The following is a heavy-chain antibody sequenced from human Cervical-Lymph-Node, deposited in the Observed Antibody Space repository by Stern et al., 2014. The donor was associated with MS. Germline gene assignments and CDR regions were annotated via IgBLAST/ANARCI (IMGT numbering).Heavy chain of an antibody. J-gene: IGHJ5*02. CDR3: AREHHGGNFAA. D-gene: IGHD4-23*01. CDR2: TFPIFEMS. V-gene: IGHV1-69*01. Sequence: KLVQSGAEVKKPGSSVKVSCKVSGATFSTNGISWGRQGPGQGLEWMGATFPIFEMSNYAQRFRVRVTITADESTSTSYMELTSLRSDDTGVYYCAREHHGGNFAAWGQGTLVTVSS. CDR1: GATFSTNG.